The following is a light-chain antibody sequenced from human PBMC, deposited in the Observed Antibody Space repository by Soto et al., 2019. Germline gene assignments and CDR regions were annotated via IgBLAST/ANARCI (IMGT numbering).Light chain of an antibody. Sequence: EIVLTQSPATLSLSPGARATLSCRASPSVSGYLAWYQQKPGQAPRLLIYDASNRATGIPARFSGSGSGSDFTLNISSLEPGDVAVYYWQQRTNWPFTFGPGTTGDVK. V-gene: IGKV3-11*01. CDR3: QQRTNWPFT. J-gene: IGKJ3*01. CDR1: PSVSGY. CDR2: DAS.